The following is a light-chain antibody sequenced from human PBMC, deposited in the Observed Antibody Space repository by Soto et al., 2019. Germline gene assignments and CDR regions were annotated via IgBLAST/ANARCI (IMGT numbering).Light chain of an antibody. Sequence: QSALTQPRSVTGSPGQSVTISCTGTSSDVGGYNYVSWYQQYPGKAPKLMIYDVTKRPSGVPDRFSGSKSGDTASLTISGLRAEDEAAYFCCSYAGSYALWVFGGGTKLTVL. J-gene: IGLJ3*02. V-gene: IGLV2-11*01. CDR3: CSYAGSYALWV. CDR1: SSDVGGYNY. CDR2: DVT.